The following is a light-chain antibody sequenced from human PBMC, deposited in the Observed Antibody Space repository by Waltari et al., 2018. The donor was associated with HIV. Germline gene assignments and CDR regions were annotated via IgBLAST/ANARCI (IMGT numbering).Light chain of an antibody. J-gene: IGLJ3*02. CDR3: QAWDSSTAEV. CDR1: KLGDKS. Sequence: SYELTQPPSVSVSPGQTASIPCSGDKLGDKSACWYQQKPGQSPVLVIYQDSKRPSGIPERFSGSNSGNTATLTISGTQAMDEADYYCQAWDSSTAEVFGGGTKLTVL. V-gene: IGLV3-1*01. CDR2: QDS.